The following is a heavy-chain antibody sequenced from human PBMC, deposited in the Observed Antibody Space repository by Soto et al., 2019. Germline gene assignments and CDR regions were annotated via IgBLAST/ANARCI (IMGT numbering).Heavy chain of an antibody. J-gene: IGHJ6*02. CDR3: ARERYSGTGNAWFYYNGMDV. CDR2: ISYSGST. D-gene: IGHD3-10*01. CDR1: GASLTDYY. Sequence: QLQLQESGPGLVTPSETLSLICTVSGASLTDYYWSWIRPTPGKGLEWIGYISYSGSTNYRPSLRCRVAMSVDTSRNQLSLKLSSVTAADSAVYYCARERYSGTGNAWFYYNGMDVWGQGTTVTVSS. V-gene: IGHV4-59*01.